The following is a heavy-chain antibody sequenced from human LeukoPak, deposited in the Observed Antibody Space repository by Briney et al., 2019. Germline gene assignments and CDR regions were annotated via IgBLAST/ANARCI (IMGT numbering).Heavy chain of an antibody. D-gene: IGHD1-26*01. CDR2: ISYDGSNK. V-gene: IGHV3-33*05. J-gene: IGHJ3*02. CDR1: GFTFSSFG. CDR3: ARILSGSGSYGAFDI. Sequence: GRSLRLSCAASGFTFSSFGMHWVRQAPGKGLEWVAVISYDGSNKYYADSVKGRFTISRDDAKNSLYLQMNSLRDEDTAVFYCARILSGSGSYGAFDIWGQGTMVTVSS.